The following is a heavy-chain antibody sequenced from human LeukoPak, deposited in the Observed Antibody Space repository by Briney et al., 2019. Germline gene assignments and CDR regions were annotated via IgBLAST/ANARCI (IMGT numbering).Heavy chain of an antibody. CDR2: IYYSGST. V-gene: IGHV4-39*07. D-gene: IGHD3-22*01. J-gene: IGHJ3*02. Sequence: PSETLSLTCTVSGGSISSSSYYWGWIRQPPGKGLEWIGSIYYSGSTYYNPSLKSRVTISVDTSKNQFSLKLSSVTAADTAVYYCARAVYYDSSGYYYAWAFDIWGQGTMVTVSS. CDR3: ARAVYYDSSGYYYAWAFDI. CDR1: GGSISSSSYY.